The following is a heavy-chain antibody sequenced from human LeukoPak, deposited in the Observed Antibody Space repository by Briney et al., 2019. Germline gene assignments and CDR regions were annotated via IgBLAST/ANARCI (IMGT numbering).Heavy chain of an antibody. CDR2: INPNSGGT. CDR1: GYTFTGYY. Sequence: ASVKVSCKASGYTFTGYYMHWVRQAPGQGLEWMGWINPNSGGTNYAQKFQGRVTMTRDTSISTAYMELSRLRSDDTAVYYCAIEPPRSDAFDIWGQGTMVTVSS. J-gene: IGHJ3*02. CDR3: AIEPPRSDAFDI. V-gene: IGHV1-2*02.